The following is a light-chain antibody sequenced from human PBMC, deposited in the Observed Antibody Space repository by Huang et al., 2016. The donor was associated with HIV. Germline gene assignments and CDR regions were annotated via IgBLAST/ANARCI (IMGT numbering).Light chain of an antibody. CDR1: QSVSSY. Sequence: EIVLTQSPATLSLSPGERATLSCRASQSVSSYLAWYQQRPGQDPRRLIYDASNRATGIPARFRGSGSGTEFTLTISSLEPEDFAVYDCQQRSNWPPLTFGGGTKVEIK. CDR2: DAS. J-gene: IGKJ4*01. V-gene: IGKV3-11*01. CDR3: QQRSNWPPLT.